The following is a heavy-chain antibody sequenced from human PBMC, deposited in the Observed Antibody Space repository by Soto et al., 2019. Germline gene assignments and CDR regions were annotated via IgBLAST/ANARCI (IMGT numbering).Heavy chain of an antibody. V-gene: IGHV3-74*01. J-gene: IGHJ3*01. D-gene: IGHD2-2*01. Sequence: PGGSLRLSCAASGFTFSDYWMHWVRQAPGKGLVWVARINLDGIPVGHADSVKGRFTISRDNAKNTLYLEMNSLRLEDTAVYYCARALVEVPAHPRLDAFDLWGQGTVVTVSS. CDR1: GFTFSDYW. CDR2: INLDGIPV. CDR3: ARALVEVPAHPRLDAFDL.